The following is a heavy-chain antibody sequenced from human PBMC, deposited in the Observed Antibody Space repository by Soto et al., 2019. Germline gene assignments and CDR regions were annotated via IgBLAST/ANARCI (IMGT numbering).Heavy chain of an antibody. CDR2: ISSSSSTI. Sequence: PGGSLRLSCAASGFTFSRYSMNWVRQAPVKGLEWVSYISSSSSTIYYADSVKGRFTISRDNAKNSLYLQMNSLRDEDTAVYYCARDEWFGEFPYYYYYYGMDVWGQGTTVTVSS. D-gene: IGHD3-10*01. CDR1: GFTFSRYS. V-gene: IGHV3-48*02. J-gene: IGHJ6*02. CDR3: ARDEWFGEFPYYYYYYGMDV.